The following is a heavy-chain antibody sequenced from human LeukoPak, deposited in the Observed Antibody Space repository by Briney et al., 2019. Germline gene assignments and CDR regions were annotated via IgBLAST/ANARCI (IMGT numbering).Heavy chain of an antibody. J-gene: IGHJ5*02. CDR1: GGTFSSYT. D-gene: IGHD2-2*01. V-gene: IGHV1-69*04. Sequence: SVKVSCKASGGTFSSYTISWVRQAPGQGLEWMGRIIPILGIANYAQKFQGRVTITADKSTSTAYMELSSLRSEDTAVYYCARDPPSGYCSSTSCFPWGQGPLVTVSS. CDR3: ARDPPSGYCSSTSCFP. CDR2: IIPILGIA.